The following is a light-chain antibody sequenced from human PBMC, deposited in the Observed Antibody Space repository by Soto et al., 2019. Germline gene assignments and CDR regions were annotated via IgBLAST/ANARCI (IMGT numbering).Light chain of an antibody. Sequence: EKVLTQSPATLSVSPGERAPLSCRASQSVGSNLAWFQQKPGQAPRLLIYGASTRATGVPARFSGSGSGTDFTLTISSLQSEDFAVYYCQQYTNWPPITFGQGTRLEIK. CDR1: QSVGSN. J-gene: IGKJ5*01. CDR2: GAS. V-gene: IGKV3-15*01. CDR3: QQYTNWPPIT.